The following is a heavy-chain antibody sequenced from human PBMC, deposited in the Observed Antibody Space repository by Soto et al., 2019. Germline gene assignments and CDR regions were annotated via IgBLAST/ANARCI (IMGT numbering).Heavy chain of an antibody. CDR2: ISNDGSDM. D-gene: IGHD4-17*01. CDR3: AKFAGFDYGGTSIFYHYYGLGV. V-gene: IGHV3-30*18. CDR1: GFTFSSYG. J-gene: IGHJ6*02. Sequence: QVQLVESGGGVVQPGRSLRLSCAASGFTFSSYGIHWVRQAPGKGLEWVAVISNDGSDMYYADSVRGRFTISRDNSKNTLYLKMNSLRADDTAVYYCAKFAGFDYGGTSIFYHYYGLGVWGQGTTVTVSS.